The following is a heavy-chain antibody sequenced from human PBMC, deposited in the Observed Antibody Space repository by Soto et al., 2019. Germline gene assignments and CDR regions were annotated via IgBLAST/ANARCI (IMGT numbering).Heavy chain of an antibody. CDR3: AKLRPHDYGDTDLPDFDY. Sequence: GGSLRLSCAASGFTFSSYAMSWVRQAPGKGLEWVSAISGSGGSTYYADSVKGRFTISRDNSKNTLYLQMNSLRAEDTAVYYCAKLRPHDYGDTDLPDFDYWGQGTLVTVSS. D-gene: IGHD4-17*01. CDR2: ISGSGGST. V-gene: IGHV3-23*01. J-gene: IGHJ4*02. CDR1: GFTFSSYA.